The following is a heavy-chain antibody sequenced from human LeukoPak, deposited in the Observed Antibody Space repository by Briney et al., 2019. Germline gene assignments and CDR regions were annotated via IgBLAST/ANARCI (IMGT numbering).Heavy chain of an antibody. J-gene: IGHJ6*03. V-gene: IGHV3-66*02. CDR3: ARDRVDYGSGSYVGYYYYMDV. CDR1: GFTVSSNY. Sequence: PGGSLRLSCAASGFTVSSNYMSWVRQAPGKGLEWVSVIYSGGSTYYADSVKGRFTISRDNSKYTLYLQMNSLRAEDTAVYYCARDRVDYGSGSYVGYYYYMDVWGKGTTVTVSS. D-gene: IGHD3-10*01. CDR2: IYSGGST.